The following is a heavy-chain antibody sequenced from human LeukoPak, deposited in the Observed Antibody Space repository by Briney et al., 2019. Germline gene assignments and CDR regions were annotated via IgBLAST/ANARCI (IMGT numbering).Heavy chain of an antibody. Sequence: AGGSLRLSCAASGFTFSSYSMNWVRQAPGKGLEWVSSISSSSSYIYYADSVKGRFTISRDNAKNSLYLQMNSLRAEDTAVYYCARGGYFDWLPYPGGDYWGQGTLVTVSS. V-gene: IGHV3-21*01. CDR2: ISSSSSYI. CDR1: GFTFSSYS. CDR3: ARGGYFDWLPYPGGDY. D-gene: IGHD3-9*01. J-gene: IGHJ4*02.